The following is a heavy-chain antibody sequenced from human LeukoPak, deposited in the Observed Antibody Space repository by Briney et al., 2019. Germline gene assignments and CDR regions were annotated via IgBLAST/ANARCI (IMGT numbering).Heavy chain of an antibody. CDR2: ISGSGGST. D-gene: IGHD3-10*01. J-gene: IGHJ4*02. CDR1: GFTFIGYA. Sequence: GGSLRLSCAASGFTFIGYAMSSVRQAPGKGLEWVSAISGSGGSTYYADSVKGRFTISRDNSKNTLYLQMNSLRAEDTAVYYCAKPHSLWSGALFPFDYWGQGTLVTVSS. V-gene: IGHV3-23*01. CDR3: AKPHSLWSGALFPFDY.